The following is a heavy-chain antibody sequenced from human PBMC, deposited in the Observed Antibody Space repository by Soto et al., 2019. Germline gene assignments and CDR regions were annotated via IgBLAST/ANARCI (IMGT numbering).Heavy chain of an antibody. J-gene: IGHJ6*02. CDR2: ISSSSSTI. V-gene: IGHV3-48*01. CDR1: GLTFSSYS. Sequence: EVQLVESGGGLVQRGGSLRLSCAASGLTFSSYSMNWVRQAPGKGLEWVSYISSSSSTIYYADSVKGRFTISRDNAKNSLYLQKNSRRAEDTAVYYCACGEESPYYYYGMDVWGQGTTVTVSS. CDR3: ACGEESPYYYYGMDV.